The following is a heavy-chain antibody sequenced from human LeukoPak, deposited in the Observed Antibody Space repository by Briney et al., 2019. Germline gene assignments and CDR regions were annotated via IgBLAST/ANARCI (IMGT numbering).Heavy chain of an antibody. V-gene: IGHV1-24*01. CDR3: ATFGIVVVPAAMPNNWFDP. Sequence: GASVKVSCKVSGYTLTELSMHWARQAPGKGLEWMGGFDPEDGETIYAQKFQGRVTMTEDTSTDTAYMELSSLRSEDTAVYYCATFGIVVVPAAMPNNWFDPWGQGTLVTVSS. CDR2: FDPEDGET. J-gene: IGHJ5*02. D-gene: IGHD2-2*01. CDR1: GYTLTELS.